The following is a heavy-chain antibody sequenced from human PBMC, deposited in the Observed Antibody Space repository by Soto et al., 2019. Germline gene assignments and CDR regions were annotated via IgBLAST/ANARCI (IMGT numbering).Heavy chain of an antibody. V-gene: IGHV4-31*03. CDR2: IYYSGST. D-gene: IGHD2-2*01. J-gene: IGHJ4*02. CDR3: ARVSGYCSSTSCYDFDY. CDR1: GGSISSGGYY. Sequence: SETLSLTCTVSGGSISSGGYYWSWIRQHPGKGLEWIGYIYYSGSTYYNPSLKSRVTISVDTSKNQFSLKLSSVTAADTAVYYCARVSGYCSSTSCYDFDYWGQGTLVTVSS.